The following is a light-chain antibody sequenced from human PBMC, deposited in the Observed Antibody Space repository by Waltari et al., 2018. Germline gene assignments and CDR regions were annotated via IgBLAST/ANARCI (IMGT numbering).Light chain of an antibody. CDR3: QQYGSSPLT. CDR1: QSVSRSY. CDR2: GAS. J-gene: IGKJ4*01. Sequence: EIVLTQSPGTLSLSPGERATLSCRASQSVSRSYLAWYQQKPGQAPRLLIYGASSRATGIPDRFSGRGSGTDFTLTISRLEPEDFAVYYCQQYGSSPLTFGGGTKVEIK. V-gene: IGKV3-20*01.